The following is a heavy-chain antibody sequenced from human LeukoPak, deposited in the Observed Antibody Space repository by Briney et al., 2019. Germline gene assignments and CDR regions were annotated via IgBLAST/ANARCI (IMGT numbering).Heavy chain of an antibody. CDR3: ARDPYSGNYGDYYYYYMDV. CDR2: ISSSSSTI. D-gene: IGHD1-26*01. Sequence: GGSLRLSCAASEFIFSSYSMNWVRQTPGKGLEWVSYISSSSSTIYYADSVKGRFTISRDNAKNSLYLQMNSLRAEDTAVYYCARDPYSGNYGDYYYYYMDVWGKGTTVTISS. V-gene: IGHV3-48*01. J-gene: IGHJ6*03. CDR1: EFIFSSYS.